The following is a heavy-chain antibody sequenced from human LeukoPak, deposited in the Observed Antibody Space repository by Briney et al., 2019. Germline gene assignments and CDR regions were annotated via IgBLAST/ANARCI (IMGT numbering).Heavy chain of an antibody. D-gene: IGHD3-16*01. CDR1: GYTFTNYY. J-gene: IGHJ4*02. V-gene: IGHV1-46*01. Sequence: ASVKVSCKASGYTFTNYYMHWVRQAPGQGLEWMGFINPSGGSTGYAQNFQGRVTMTRDTSTSTIYMELSSLRSEDTAVYYCAKDDSTLGQSVNHYFDYWGQGTLVTVSS. CDR3: AKDDSTLGQSVNHYFDY. CDR2: INPSGGST.